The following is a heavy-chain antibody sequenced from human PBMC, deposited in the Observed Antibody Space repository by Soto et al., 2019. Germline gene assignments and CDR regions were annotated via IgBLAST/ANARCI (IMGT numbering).Heavy chain of an antibody. CDR3: ARDPSANDGLRF. CDR2: INAANGNT. D-gene: IGHD2-8*01. J-gene: IGHJ4*02. CDR1: GYTFTNNA. V-gene: IGHV1-3*01. Sequence: ASVKVSCKASGYTFTNNAIHWVRQAPGQRLEWMGWINAANGNTVYSQKFQGRVTITRDTSATTAYMDLSSLRSEDTAVYDCARDPSANDGLRFWGQGTLVTVSS.